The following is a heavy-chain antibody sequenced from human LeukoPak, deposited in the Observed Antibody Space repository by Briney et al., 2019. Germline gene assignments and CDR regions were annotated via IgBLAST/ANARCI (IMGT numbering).Heavy chain of an antibody. CDR2: INHSGST. V-gene: IGHV4-34*01. Sequence: SETLSLTCAVSGGSFSGYYWSWLRQPPGKGLEWIGEINHSGSTNYNPSLKSRVTISVDTSKNQFSLKLSSVTAADTAVYYCARDSDSSGWTWPYWGQGTLVTVSS. CDR1: GGSFSGYY. CDR3: ARDSDSSGWTWPY. D-gene: IGHD6-19*01. J-gene: IGHJ4*02.